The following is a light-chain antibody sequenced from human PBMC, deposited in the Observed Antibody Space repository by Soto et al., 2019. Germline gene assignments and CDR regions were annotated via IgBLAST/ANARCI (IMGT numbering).Light chain of an antibody. CDR2: EDN. V-gene: IGLV1-51*01. J-gene: IGLJ1*01. Sequence: QSVLTQPPSVSAAPGQKVTISCSGSSTNIGNNYVSWYRQLPGTAPKLLIYEDNKRPSGIPDRFSGSKSGTSATLGITGLQTGDEADYYCGTWDSSLSAYVFGTGTQVTVL. CDR1: STNIGNNY. CDR3: GTWDSSLSAYV.